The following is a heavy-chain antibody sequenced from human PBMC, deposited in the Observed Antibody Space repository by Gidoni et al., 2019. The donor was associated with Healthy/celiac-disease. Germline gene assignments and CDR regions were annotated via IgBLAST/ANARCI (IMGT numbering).Heavy chain of an antibody. Sequence: QVQLVESGGGVVQPGRSVSLSCAASGLTFSSSGMHWVRQAPGKGLDCVAVIWYDGSNKYYADSVKGRFTISRDNSKNTLYLQMNSLRAEDTAVYYCARRDLMIWGQGTLVTVSS. D-gene: IGHD3-16*01. CDR3: ARRDLMI. V-gene: IGHV3-33*01. CDR1: GLTFSSSG. J-gene: IGHJ4*02. CDR2: IWYDGSNK.